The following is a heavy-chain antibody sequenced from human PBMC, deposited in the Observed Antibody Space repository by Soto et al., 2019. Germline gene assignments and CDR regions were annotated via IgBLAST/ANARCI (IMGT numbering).Heavy chain of an antibody. CDR2: ISSSSSYI. CDR1: GFTFSSYS. J-gene: IGHJ3*02. Sequence: PGGALGLSCAASGFTFSSYSMNWVRQAPGKGLEWVSSISSSSSYIYYADSVKGRFTISRDNAKNSLYLQMNSLRAEDTAVYYCARDIPSDYDILTGYYPGAFDIWGQGT. CDR3: ARDIPSDYDILTGYYPGAFDI. D-gene: IGHD3-9*01. V-gene: IGHV3-21*01.